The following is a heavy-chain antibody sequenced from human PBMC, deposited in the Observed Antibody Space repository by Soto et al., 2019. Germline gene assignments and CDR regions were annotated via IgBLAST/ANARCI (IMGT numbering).Heavy chain of an antibody. CDR1: GGSFSGYY. CDR2: INHSGST. D-gene: IGHD2-2*01. CDR3: ARGRGLLWAYYMDV. J-gene: IGHJ6*03. V-gene: IGHV4-34*01. Sequence: SETLSLTCAVYGGSFSGYYWSWIRQPPGKGLEWIGEINHSGSTNYNPSLKSRVTISVDTSKNQFSLKLSSVTAADTAVYYCARGRGLLWAYYMDVWGKGTTVTVSS.